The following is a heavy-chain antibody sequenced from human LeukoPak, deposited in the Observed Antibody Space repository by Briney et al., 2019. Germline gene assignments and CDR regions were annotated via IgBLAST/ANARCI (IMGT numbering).Heavy chain of an antibody. V-gene: IGHV3-23*01. D-gene: IGHD6-19*01. Sequence: GGSLRLSCAASGFTFSSYWMSWVRQAPGKGLEWVSGISGNGDSTYYADSVKGRFAISRDNSKNTLYLQMNSLRAEDTAVYYCAKDLIVRRIAMADSYFDYWGQGTLVTVSS. CDR1: GFTFSSYW. CDR2: ISGNGDST. J-gene: IGHJ4*02. CDR3: AKDLIVRRIAMADSYFDY.